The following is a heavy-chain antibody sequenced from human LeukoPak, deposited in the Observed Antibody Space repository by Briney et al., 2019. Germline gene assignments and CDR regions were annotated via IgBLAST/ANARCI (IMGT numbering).Heavy chain of an antibody. D-gene: IGHD4-17*01. J-gene: IGHJ3*02. Sequence: GGSLRLSCAASGFTVSSNYMSWVRQAPGKGLEWVSVIYSGGSTYYADSVKGRFTISRDNSKNTLYLQMSSLRAEDTAVYYCARLIHDYGDPDAFDIWGQGTMVTVSS. V-gene: IGHV3-66*04. CDR3: ARLIHDYGDPDAFDI. CDR1: GFTVSSNY. CDR2: IYSGGST.